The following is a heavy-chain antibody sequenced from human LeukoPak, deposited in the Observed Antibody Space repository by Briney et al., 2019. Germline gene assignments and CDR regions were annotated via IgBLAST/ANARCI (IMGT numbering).Heavy chain of an antibody. CDR1: GYTFTGYY. V-gene: IGHV1-2*06. CDR3: ARGPIPTRSHFDY. J-gene: IGHJ4*02. CDR2: INPNSGGT. Sequence: ASVKVSCKASGYTFTGYYMHWVRQAPGQGLEWMGRINPNSGGTNYAQKFQGRVTVTRDTSISTAYMELSRLRSDDTAVYYCARGPIPTRSHFDYWGQGTLVTVSS. D-gene: IGHD2-2*01.